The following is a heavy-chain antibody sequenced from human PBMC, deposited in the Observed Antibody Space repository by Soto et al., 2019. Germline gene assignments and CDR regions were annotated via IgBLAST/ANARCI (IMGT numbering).Heavy chain of an antibody. CDR2: ISYDGSNK. CDR1: GFTFSSYA. V-gene: IGHV3-30-3*01. CDR3: ARPDLRWATAGGEYYSYGMDV. D-gene: IGHD4-17*01. Sequence: QVQLVESGGGVVQPGRSLRLSCAASGFTFSSYAMHWVRQAPGKGLEWVAVISYDGSNKYYADSVKGRFTISRDNSKXXLXLLXNSLRAEDTAVYYCARPDLRWATAGGEYYSYGMDVWGQGTTVTVSS. J-gene: IGHJ6*02.